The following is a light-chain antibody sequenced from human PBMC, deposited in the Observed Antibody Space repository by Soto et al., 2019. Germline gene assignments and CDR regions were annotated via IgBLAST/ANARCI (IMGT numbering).Light chain of an antibody. Sequence: EIVLTQSPGTLSLSPGERATLSCRASQSITNNYLAWYQQKPDRAHRLLIYGASSRATGIPDRFSGSGSGTDFTLTISRLEPEDFVMYYCQQYGYLVTFGGGTKVEIK. CDR3: QQYGYLVT. CDR2: GAS. CDR1: QSITNNY. V-gene: IGKV3-20*01. J-gene: IGKJ4*01.